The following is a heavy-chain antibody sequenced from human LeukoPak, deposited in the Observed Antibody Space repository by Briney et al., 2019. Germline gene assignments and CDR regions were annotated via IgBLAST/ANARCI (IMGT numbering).Heavy chain of an antibody. D-gene: IGHD1-26*01. J-gene: IGHJ4*02. CDR2: IRYDGGNK. CDR1: GFIFSNYG. V-gene: IGHV3-30*02. Sequence: GGSLRLSCAASGFIFSNYGMYWVRQAPGKGLEWVTFIRYDGGNKYYADSVKGRFTISRDNSKNTLYLQMNSLRAEDTAVYYCARGGEWELLPDYWGQGTLVTVSS. CDR3: ARGGEWELLPDY.